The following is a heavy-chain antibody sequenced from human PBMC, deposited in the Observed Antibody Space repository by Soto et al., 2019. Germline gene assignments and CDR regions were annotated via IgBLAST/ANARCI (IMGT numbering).Heavy chain of an antibody. V-gene: IGHV3-23*01. CDR1: GFTFSSYA. CDR3: AKVDLLLWFGETRPLYYFDY. CDR2: ISGSGGST. J-gene: IGHJ4*02. Sequence: PGGSLRLSCAASGFTFSSYAMSWVRQAPGKGLEWVSAISGSGGSTYYADSVKGRFTISRDNSKNTLYLQMNSLRAEDTAVYYCAKVDLLLWFGETRPLYYFDYWGQGTLVTVS. D-gene: IGHD3-10*01.